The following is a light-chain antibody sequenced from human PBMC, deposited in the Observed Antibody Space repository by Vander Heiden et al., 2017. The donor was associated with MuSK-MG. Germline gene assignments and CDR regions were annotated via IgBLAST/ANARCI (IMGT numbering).Light chain of an antibody. CDR2: AAS. V-gene: IGKV1-39*01. CDR3: QQSDSIPTT. Sequence: DIQMTQSPSSLSASVGDRVTITCRASQAISSYLNWYQQKPGKAPKALMYAASTLQGGIPSRFSGSGSGTDFTLTISSLQPEDFATYYCQQSDSIPTTFGQGTKVEI. J-gene: IGKJ1*01. CDR1: QAISSY.